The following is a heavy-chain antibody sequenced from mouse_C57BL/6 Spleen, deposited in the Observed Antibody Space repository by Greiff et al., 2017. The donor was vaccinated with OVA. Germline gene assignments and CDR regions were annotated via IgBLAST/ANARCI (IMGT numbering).Heavy chain of an antibody. J-gene: IGHJ3*01. D-gene: IGHD1-1*01. CDR1: GYTFTDYN. Sequence: VQLQQSGPELVKPGASVKMSCKASGYTFTDYNMHWVKQSHGKSLEWIGYINPNNGGTSYNQKFKGKATLTVNKSSSTAYMELRSLTSEDSAVYYCAKDGYYGSTWFAYWGQGTLVTVSA. V-gene: IGHV1-22*01. CDR2: INPNNGGT. CDR3: AKDGYYGSTWFAY.